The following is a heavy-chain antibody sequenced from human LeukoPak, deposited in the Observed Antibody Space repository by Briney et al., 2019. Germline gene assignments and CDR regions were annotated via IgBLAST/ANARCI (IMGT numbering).Heavy chain of an antibody. Sequence: SVKVSCKASGYTFSGYYMHWVRRAPGQGLEWMGWINPNSAGTNYAQKFQGRVTMTSDTSISTAYMEVTSLRSDDTAVYYCARTKYYDSSVSFDYWGQGTLVTVSS. D-gene: IGHD3-22*01. CDR1: GYTFSGYY. V-gene: IGHV1-2*02. CDR2: INPNSAGT. CDR3: ARTKYYDSSVSFDY. J-gene: IGHJ4*02.